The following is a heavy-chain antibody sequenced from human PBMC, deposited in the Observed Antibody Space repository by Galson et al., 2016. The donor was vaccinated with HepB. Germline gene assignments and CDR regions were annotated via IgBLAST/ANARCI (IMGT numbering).Heavy chain of an antibody. Sequence: SLRLSCAASGFTFSTYAMTWVRQAPGKGLEWVSTISGSGGNTFYADSVKGRFTISRDNLKNTVHLQMDSLRAEDTALYYCATSNSYGYVHWGQGALVTVSS. CDR1: GFTFSTYA. CDR2: ISGSGGNT. CDR3: ATSNSYGYVH. V-gene: IGHV3-23*01. D-gene: IGHD5-18*01. J-gene: IGHJ4*02.